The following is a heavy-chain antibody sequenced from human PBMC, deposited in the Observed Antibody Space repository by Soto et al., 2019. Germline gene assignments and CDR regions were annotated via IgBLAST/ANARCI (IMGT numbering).Heavy chain of an antibody. CDR2: ISGSGGST. Sequence: PGGSLRLSCAASGFTFSSYAMSWVRQAPGKGLEWVSAISGSGGSTYYADSVKGRFTISRDNSKNTLYLQMNSLRAEDTAVYYCASRIHRDYYGSGSYYKMLETWFDPWGQGTLVTVSS. D-gene: IGHD3-10*01. CDR1: GFTFSSYA. J-gene: IGHJ5*02. CDR3: ASRIHRDYYGSGSYYKMLETWFDP. V-gene: IGHV3-23*01.